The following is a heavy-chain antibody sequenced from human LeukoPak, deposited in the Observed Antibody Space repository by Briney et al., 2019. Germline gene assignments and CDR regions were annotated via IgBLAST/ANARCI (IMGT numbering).Heavy chain of an antibody. J-gene: IGHJ4*02. CDR1: GFTFSNYG. D-gene: IGHD3-3*01. V-gene: IGHV3-30*02. CDR2: IRYDGSNK. Sequence: PGGSLRLSCAASGFTFSNYGIHRVRQAPGKGLEWVAFIRYDGSNKYYVDSVKGRFTISRDNSKNTLYLQVNSLRGEDTAVYYCARGFGYFDYWGQGTLVTVSS. CDR3: ARGFGYFDY.